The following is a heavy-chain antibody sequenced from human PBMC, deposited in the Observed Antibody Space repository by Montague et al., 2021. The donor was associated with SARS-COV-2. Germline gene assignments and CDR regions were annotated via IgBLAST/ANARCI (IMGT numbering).Heavy chain of an antibody. CDR1: GGSFGDDH. V-gene: IGHV4-34*01. D-gene: IGHD3-22*01. CDR2: IRQSGGT. J-gene: IGHJ4*02. Sequence: SETLSLTCAVYGGSFGDDHWSWIRQPPGKGLEWIGNIRQSGGTNYNPSXXSRVTISADTSKNQFSLKLTSVTAADTGLYFCARGHLSVSMIVVVFTSASYYYDYWGQGAQVTVSS. CDR3: ARGHLSVSMIVVVFTSASYYYDY.